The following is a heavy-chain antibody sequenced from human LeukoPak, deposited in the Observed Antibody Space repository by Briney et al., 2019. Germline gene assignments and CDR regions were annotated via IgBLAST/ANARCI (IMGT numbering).Heavy chain of an antibody. CDR3: ARGPRYCIGGSCYSGTVRD. D-gene: IGHD2-15*01. V-gene: IGHV1-8*01. Sequence: ASVKVSCKASGYTFTSYDINWVRQASGQGPEWMGWMNPNSGDTAYGQKFQGRVTMTRNTSINTAYMELSSLRFEDTAVYYCARGPRYCIGGSCYSGTVRDRGQGTLVTVSS. J-gene: IGHJ4*02. CDR1: GYTFTSYD. CDR2: MNPNSGDT.